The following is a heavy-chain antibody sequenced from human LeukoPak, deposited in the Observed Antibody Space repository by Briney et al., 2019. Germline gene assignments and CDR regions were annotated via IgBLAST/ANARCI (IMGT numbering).Heavy chain of an antibody. CDR1: GFTFSNYA. V-gene: IGHV3-23*01. CDR2: ISGSGGST. Sequence: GGSLRLSCAASGFTFSNYAMSWVRQPPGKGLEWVSVISGSGGSTYYADSVKGRFTISRDNSKNTLYLQMNSLRAEDTAVYYCTREKEGYNFGLDYYYYYMDVWGKGTTVTVSS. CDR3: TREKEGYNFGLDYYYYYMDV. J-gene: IGHJ6*03. D-gene: IGHD5-18*01.